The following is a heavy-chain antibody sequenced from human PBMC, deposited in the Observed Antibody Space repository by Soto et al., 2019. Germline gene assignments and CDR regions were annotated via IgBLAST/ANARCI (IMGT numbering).Heavy chain of an antibody. D-gene: IGHD3-10*01. V-gene: IGHV6-1*01. CDR1: GDIVASNSAA. CDR2: TYYRSKWYT. CDR3: TREFRRGHWFDP. Sequence: SETLPLTCAISGDIVASNSAAWNCIRQSPSRGLEWLGRTYYRSKWYTDYAESVKSRITINPDTSKNQFSLQLNSVTTEDTAVYYCTREFRRGHWFDPWGQGIMVTVSS. J-gene: IGHJ5*02.